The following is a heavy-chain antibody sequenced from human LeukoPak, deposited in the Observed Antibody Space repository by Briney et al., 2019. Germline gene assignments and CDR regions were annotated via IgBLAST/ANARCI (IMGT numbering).Heavy chain of an antibody. CDR1: GFTFSSYW. J-gene: IGHJ3*02. CDR3: ASGGGEYQLLPDAFDI. D-gene: IGHD2-2*01. CDR2: IRQDGSEK. V-gene: IGHV3-7*01. Sequence: GGSLRLSCAASGFTFSSYWMSWVRQAPGKGLEWVANIRQDGSEKYYVDSVKGRFTISRDNGKNSLYLQMNSLRAEDTAVYYCASGGGEYQLLPDAFDIWGQGTMVTVSS.